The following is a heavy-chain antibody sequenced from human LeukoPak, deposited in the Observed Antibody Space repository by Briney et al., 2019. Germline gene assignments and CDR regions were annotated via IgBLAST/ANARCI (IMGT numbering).Heavy chain of an antibody. Sequence: RHGESLKISCKASGYIFTNYWIGWVRQMPGKGLEWMGVIYPGDSETRYSPSFQGQVTISADTSISTSYLQWSSLKASDTAMYYCARHPYSSSRTTSRCHRWFDPWGQGTLVTVSS. CDR3: ARHPYSSSRTTSRCHRWFDP. V-gene: IGHV5-51*01. D-gene: IGHD1-26*01. CDR1: GYIFTNYW. CDR2: IYPGDSET. J-gene: IGHJ5*02.